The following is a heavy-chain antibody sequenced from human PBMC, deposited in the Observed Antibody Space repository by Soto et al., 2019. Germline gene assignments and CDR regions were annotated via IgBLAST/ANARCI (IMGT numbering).Heavy chain of an antibody. D-gene: IGHD3-3*01. CDR1: GGSISSSSYY. J-gene: IGHJ3*02. Sequence: SESLSLTCTVSGGSISSSSYYWGWLRQPPGKGLEWIGSIYYSGSTYYNPSLKSRVTISVATSKNQFSLKLSSVTAADTAVYYCARILRFAFDIWGQGTMVTVSS. CDR3: ARILRFAFDI. V-gene: IGHV4-39*01. CDR2: IYYSGST.